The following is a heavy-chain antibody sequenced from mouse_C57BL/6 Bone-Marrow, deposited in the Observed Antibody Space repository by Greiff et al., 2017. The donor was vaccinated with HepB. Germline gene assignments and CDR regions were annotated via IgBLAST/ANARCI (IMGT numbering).Heavy chain of an antibody. V-gene: IGHV1-53*01. CDR1: GYTFTSYW. D-gene: IGHD1-1*01. J-gene: IGHJ4*01. CDR2: INPSNGGT. CDR3: ARSGGPYYGSQYYYAMDY. Sequence: VQLQQPGTELVKPGASVKLSCKASGYTFTSYWMHWVKQRPGQGLEWIGNINPSNGGTNYNEKFKSKATLTVDKSSSTAYMQLSSLTSEDSAVYYCARSGGPYYGSQYYYAMDYWGQGTSVTVSS.